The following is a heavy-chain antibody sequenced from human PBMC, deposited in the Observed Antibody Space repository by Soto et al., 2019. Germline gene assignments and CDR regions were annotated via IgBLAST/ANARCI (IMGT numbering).Heavy chain of an antibody. CDR1: GFTVSSNY. CDR3: ARDFRPTCGLRYFDY. Sequence: PGGSLRLSCAASGFTVSSNYMSWVRQAPGKGLEWVSVIYSGGSTYYADSVKGRFTISRHNSKNTLYLQMNSLRAEDTAVYYCARDFRPTCGLRYFDYWGQGTLVTVSS. CDR2: IYSGGST. J-gene: IGHJ4*02. V-gene: IGHV3-53*04.